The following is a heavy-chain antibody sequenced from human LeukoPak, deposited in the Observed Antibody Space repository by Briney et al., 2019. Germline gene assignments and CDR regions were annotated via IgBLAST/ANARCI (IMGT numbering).Heavy chain of an antibody. CDR3: ARGGAGHLPHR. Sequence: SVTQSRTCAVCGGFFSGYYWRWMRHPPGRGREWIRDINHSGSNNDNPSLERRVTITVDTYNNQFSLKLSFMTAADAAVYSCARGGAGHLPHRWGQGTLVTVSS. D-gene: IGHD1-1*01. CDR2: INHSGSN. V-gene: IGHV4-34*01. CDR1: GGFFSGYY. J-gene: IGHJ5*02.